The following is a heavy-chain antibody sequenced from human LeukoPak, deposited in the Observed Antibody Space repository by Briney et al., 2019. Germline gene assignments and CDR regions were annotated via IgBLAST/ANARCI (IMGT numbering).Heavy chain of an antibody. CDR3: ARSELLWFGGVNSGFDY. CDR1: GGSISSYY. Sequence: SETLSLTCTVSGGSISSYYWSWIRQPPGKGLEWVGYVYYSGSTNYNPSLKSRVTISVDTSENQFSLKLSSMTAPDTAVYYCARSELLWFGGVNSGFDYWGQGTLVTVSS. J-gene: IGHJ4*02. CDR2: VYYSGST. D-gene: IGHD3-10*01. V-gene: IGHV4-59*01.